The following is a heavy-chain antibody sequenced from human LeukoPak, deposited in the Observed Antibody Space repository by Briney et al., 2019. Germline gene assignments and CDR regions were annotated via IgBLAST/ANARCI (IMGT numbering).Heavy chain of an antibody. D-gene: IGHD1-26*01. CDR2: ISSSGSTI. J-gene: IGHJ4*02. CDR3: AKNSGSSYYFDY. V-gene: IGHV3-48*03. Sequence: HPGGSLRLSCAASGFTFSSYEMNWVRQAPGKGLEWVSYISSSGSTIYYADSVKGRFTISRDNSKNSLYLQMNSLRTEDTALYYCAKNSGSSYYFDYWGQGTLATVSS. CDR1: GFTFSSYE.